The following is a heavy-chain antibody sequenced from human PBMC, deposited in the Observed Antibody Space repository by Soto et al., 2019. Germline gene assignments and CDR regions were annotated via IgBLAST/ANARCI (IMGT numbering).Heavy chain of an antibody. V-gene: IGHV3-48*03. CDR3: AREWGTSIAAAFDY. CDR1: GFTLSSFE. D-gene: IGHD6-6*01. J-gene: IGHJ4*02. Sequence: PGGSLKLSCAASGFTLSSFEMNWVRQAPGKGLEWVSYISNSGRIIYYAASVKGRFTISRDDAKNSLYLQMNSLRAEDTAVYYCAREWGTSIAAAFDYWGQGTLVTVSS. CDR2: ISNSGRII.